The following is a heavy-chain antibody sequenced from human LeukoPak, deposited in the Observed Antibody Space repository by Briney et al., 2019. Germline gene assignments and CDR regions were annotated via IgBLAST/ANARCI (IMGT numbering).Heavy chain of an antibody. J-gene: IGHJ4*02. CDR1: GFTFGDYA. CDR2: IRSKAYGGTT. D-gene: IGHD1-26*01. Sequence: PGGSLRLSCTVSGFTFGDYAMSWVRQAPGKGLEWVGFIRSKAYGGTTEYAASVKGRFTISRDDSKYIAYLQMNSQKTEDTAVYYCTRDGSGSYGRYYFDYWGQGTLVTVSS. V-gene: IGHV3-49*04. CDR3: TRDGSGSYGRYYFDY.